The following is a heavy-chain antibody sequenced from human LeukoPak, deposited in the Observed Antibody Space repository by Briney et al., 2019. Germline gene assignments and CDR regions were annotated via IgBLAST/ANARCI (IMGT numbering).Heavy chain of an antibody. Sequence: SETLSLTCTVSGGSISSHYWSWIRQPPGKGLEWIGYIYYSGSTNYNPFLKSRVTISVDTSKNQFSLKLSSVTAADTAVYYCARDSRDRYSSSWYAFDIWGQGTMVTVSS. CDR1: GGSISSHY. CDR3: ARDSRDRYSSSWYAFDI. D-gene: IGHD6-13*01. CDR2: IYYSGST. V-gene: IGHV4-59*11. J-gene: IGHJ3*02.